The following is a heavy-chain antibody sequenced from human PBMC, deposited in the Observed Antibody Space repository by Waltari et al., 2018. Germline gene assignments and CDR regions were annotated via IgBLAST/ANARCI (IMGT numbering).Heavy chain of an antibody. CDR2: INHSGST. D-gene: IGHD6-6*01. J-gene: IGHJ3*02. CDR3: ARDSSSLDAFDI. Sequence: QVQLQQWGAGLLKPSETLSPTCSVYGGSFSGYYWSWTRQPPGKGREWIGEINHSGSTNYNPSLKSRVTISVDTSKNQFSLKLSSVTAADTAVYYCARDSSSLDAFDIWGQGTMVTVSS. V-gene: IGHV4-34*01. CDR1: GGSFSGYY.